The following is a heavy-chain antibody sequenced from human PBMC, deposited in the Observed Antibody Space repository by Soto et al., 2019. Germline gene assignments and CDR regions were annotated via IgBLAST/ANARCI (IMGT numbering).Heavy chain of an antibody. V-gene: IGHV4-61*01. D-gene: IGHD2-21*01. CDR2: IYFSGST. CDR3: ARWRKAASAYWYFDL. CDR1: GGSVNTGNYY. Sequence: PSETLSLTCTVSGGSVNTGNYYWTWLRQPPGKGLEWIGSIYFSGSTNYNASLRSRVTMSVDTSKNQFSLTPNSVTAADTAVYFCARWRKAASAYWYFDLWGRGNLVTVSS. J-gene: IGHJ2*01.